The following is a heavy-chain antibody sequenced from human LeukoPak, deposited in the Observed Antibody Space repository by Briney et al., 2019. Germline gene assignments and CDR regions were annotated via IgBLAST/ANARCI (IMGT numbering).Heavy chain of an antibody. V-gene: IGHV1-3*01. CDR3: AIRGNYDKKGSYFDY. CDR2: INAGNGNT. Sequence: ASVKVSCKASGYTFTSYAMHWVRQAPGQRLEWMGWINAGNGNTKYSQKFQGRVTITRDTSASTAYMELSSLRSEDTAVYYCAIRGNYDKKGSYFDYWGQGTLVTVSS. CDR1: GYTFTSYA. J-gene: IGHJ4*02. D-gene: IGHD3-9*01.